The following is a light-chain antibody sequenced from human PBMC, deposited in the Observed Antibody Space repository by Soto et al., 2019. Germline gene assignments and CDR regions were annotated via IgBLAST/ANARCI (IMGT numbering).Light chain of an antibody. Sequence: AIQLTQSPSSLSAFVGDRVTITCRASRDIGSALAWYQQTPGEAPKLRIYDASSLQSGVPPRFSGSGSGTDFTLAISSLQPEDFATFYCQQFHSYPVTFGQGTRLDI. CDR2: DAS. V-gene: IGKV1-13*02. CDR1: RDIGSA. J-gene: IGKJ5*01. CDR3: QQFHSYPVT.